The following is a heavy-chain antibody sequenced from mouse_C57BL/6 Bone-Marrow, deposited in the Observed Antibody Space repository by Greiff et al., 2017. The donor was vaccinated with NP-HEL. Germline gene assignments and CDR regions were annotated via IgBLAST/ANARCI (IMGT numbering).Heavy chain of an antibody. CDR1: GFSFNTYA. V-gene: IGHV10-1*01. Sequence: EVKLMESGGGLVQPKGSLKLSCAASGFSFNTYALNWVRQAPGKGLEWVARIRSKSNNYATYYVDSVKDRFTISGDDSESMLYLQMNNLKTEDTAMYYCVRHQAMDYWGQGTSVTVSS. J-gene: IGHJ4*01. CDR2: IRSKSNNYAT. CDR3: VRHQAMDY.